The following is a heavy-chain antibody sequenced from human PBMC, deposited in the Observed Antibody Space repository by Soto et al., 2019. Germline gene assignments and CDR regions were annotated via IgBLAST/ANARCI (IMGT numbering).Heavy chain of an antibody. CDR1: GFTFSSYG. Sequence: ESGGGVVQPGRSLRLSCAASGFTFSSYGMHWVRQAPGKGLEWVAVISYDGSNKYYADSVKGRFTISRDNSKNTLYLQMNSLRAEDTAVYYCAKDGPYSSSWYEYFQHWGQGTLVTVSS. CDR2: ISYDGSNK. D-gene: IGHD6-13*01. V-gene: IGHV3-30*18. J-gene: IGHJ1*01. CDR3: AKDGPYSSSWYEYFQH.